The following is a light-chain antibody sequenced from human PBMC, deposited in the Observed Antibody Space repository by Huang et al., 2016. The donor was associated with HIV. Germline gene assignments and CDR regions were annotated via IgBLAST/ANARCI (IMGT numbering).Light chain of an antibody. V-gene: IGKV3-20*01. Sequence: EIALTQSPGTLSLSPGERATLSCRASQSVTRSAFAWYQQPPGQPPRLLIYGASSRATGVPDRFSGSGSGTDITLTISGREPEDFAVYYCQQYDTSPWTFGQGTKVEIK. CDR1: QSVTRSA. CDR2: GAS. J-gene: IGKJ1*01. CDR3: QQYDTSPWT.